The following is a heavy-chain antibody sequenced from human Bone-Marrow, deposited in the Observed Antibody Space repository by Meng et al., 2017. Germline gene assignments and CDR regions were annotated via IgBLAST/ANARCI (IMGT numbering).Heavy chain of an antibody. CDR1: GYTFTSYA. J-gene: IGHJ4*02. Sequence: VQDVQAGHEVKKPGASVKVACKASGYTFTSYAIHWVRQAPGQRPEWMGWINAGNGNTEDSQKFQGRVTITRDTSASTAYMELSSLTSEDTAVYYCARVYCSSTSCQYYFDYWGQGTLVTVSS. CDR2: INAGNGNT. V-gene: IGHV1-3*01. CDR3: ARVYCSSTSCQYYFDY. D-gene: IGHD2-2*01.